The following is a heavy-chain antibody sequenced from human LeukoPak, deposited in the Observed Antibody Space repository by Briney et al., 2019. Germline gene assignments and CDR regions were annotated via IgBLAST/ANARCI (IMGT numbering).Heavy chain of an antibody. CDR2: IYYSGST. V-gene: IGHV4-59*08. J-gene: IGHJ4*02. CDR1: GGSISRYY. Sequence: SETLSLTCTVSGGSISRYYWSWIRQPPGKGLEWIGYIYYSGSTNYNPSLKSRVTISVDTSKNQFSLKLSSVTAADTAVYYCARLNPIGDYFDYWGQGTLVTVSS. D-gene: IGHD3-22*01. CDR3: ARLNPIGDYFDY.